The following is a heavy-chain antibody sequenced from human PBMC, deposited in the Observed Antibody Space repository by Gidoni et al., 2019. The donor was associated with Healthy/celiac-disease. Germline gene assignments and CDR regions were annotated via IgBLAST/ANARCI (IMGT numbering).Heavy chain of an antibody. D-gene: IGHD2-15*01. CDR3: ARGWPGAVVVVAAIAFDY. J-gene: IGHJ4*02. V-gene: IGHV4-34*01. CDR1: GGSFSGYY. CDR2: INHSGST. Sequence: QVQLQQWGAGLLKPSETLSLTCAVYGGSFSGYYWSWIRQPPGKGLEWIGEINHSGSTNYNPSLKSRVTISVDTSKNQFSLKLSSVTAADTAVYYCARGWPGAVVVVAAIAFDYWGQGTLVTVSS.